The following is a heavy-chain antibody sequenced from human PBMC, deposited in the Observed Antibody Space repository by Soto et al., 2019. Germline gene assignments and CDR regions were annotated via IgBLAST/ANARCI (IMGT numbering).Heavy chain of an antibody. CDR2: IRSKAYGGTT. D-gene: IGHD3-9*01. CDR3: TRYSGPILTGYTPLGWFAP. V-gene: IGHV3-49*03. CDR1: GFTFGDYA. J-gene: IGHJ5*02. Sequence: PGGSLRLSCTASGFTFGDYAMSWFRQAPGKGLEWVGFIRSKAYGGTTEYAASVKGRFTISRDDSKSIAYLQMNSLKTEDTAVYYCTRYSGPILTGYTPLGWFAPWGQGTLVTVSS.